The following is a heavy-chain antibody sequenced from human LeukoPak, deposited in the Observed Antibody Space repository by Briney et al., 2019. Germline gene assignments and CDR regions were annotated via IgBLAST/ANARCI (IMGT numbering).Heavy chain of an antibody. J-gene: IGHJ4*02. CDR2: IKEDGSGK. D-gene: IGHD2-15*01. V-gene: IGHV3-7*04. CDR3: ARYCSGGSCFAY. Sequence: GGSLRLSCAASGFTFSSYWMSWVRQAPGKGLEWVANIKEDGSGKYYVDSVKGRFTISRDNAKNSLYLQMNSLRAEDTAVYYCARYCSGGSCFAYWGPGNLVTVSS. CDR1: GFTFSSYW.